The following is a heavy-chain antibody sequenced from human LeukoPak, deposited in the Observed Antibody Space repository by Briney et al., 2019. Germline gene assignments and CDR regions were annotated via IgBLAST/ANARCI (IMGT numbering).Heavy chain of an antibody. Sequence: GGSLRLSCATSGFTFSNYGIHWVRQAPGKGLEWVAVILHDGSKEYYADSVKGRFTLSRDNSKNTLYLQMNSLRPEDTAVYYCAREVGLDYWGQGTLVTVSS. CDR1: GFTFSNYG. V-gene: IGHV3-30*03. D-gene: IGHD1-26*01. CDR3: AREVGLDY. CDR2: ILHDGSKE. J-gene: IGHJ4*02.